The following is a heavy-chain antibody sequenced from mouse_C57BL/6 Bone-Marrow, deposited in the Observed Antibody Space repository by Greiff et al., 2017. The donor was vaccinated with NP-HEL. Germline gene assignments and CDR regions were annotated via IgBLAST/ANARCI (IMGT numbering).Heavy chain of an antibody. CDR3: AREGGLGRTWFAY. CDR1: GYSITSGYY. Sequence: EVKVEESGPGLVKPSQSLSLTCSVTGYSITSGYYWNWIRQFPGNKLEWMGYISYDGSNNYNPSLKNLISITRDTSKNQFFLKLNSVTTEDTATYYCAREGGLGRTWFAYWGQGTLVTVSA. CDR2: ISYDGSN. V-gene: IGHV3-6*01. J-gene: IGHJ3*01. D-gene: IGHD4-1*01.